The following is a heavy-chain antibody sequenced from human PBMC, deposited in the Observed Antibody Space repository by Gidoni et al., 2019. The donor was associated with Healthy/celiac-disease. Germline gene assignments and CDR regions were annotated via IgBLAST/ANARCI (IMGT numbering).Heavy chain of an antibody. D-gene: IGHD3-3*01. Sequence: EVQLVESGGGLVQPGGSLRLSCAASGFTFGSYSMNWVRQAPGKGLEWVSYISSSSSTIYYADSVKGRFTISRDNAKNSLYLQMNSLRDEDTAVYYCARDAFYDFWSGYPPYNWFDPWGQGTLVTVSS. CDR1: GFTFGSYS. CDR3: ARDAFYDFWSGYPPYNWFDP. V-gene: IGHV3-48*02. J-gene: IGHJ5*02. CDR2: ISSSSSTI.